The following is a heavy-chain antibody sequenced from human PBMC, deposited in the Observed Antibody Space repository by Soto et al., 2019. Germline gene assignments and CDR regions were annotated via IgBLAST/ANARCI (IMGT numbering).Heavy chain of an antibody. CDR3: ARVWSIAARLGYFDY. CDR2: ISYDGSNK. V-gene: IGHV3-30-3*01. CDR1: GFTFSSYA. J-gene: IGHJ4*02. Sequence: QVQLVESGGGVVQPGRSLRLSCAASGFTFSSYAMHWVRQAPGKGLEWVAVISYDGSNKYYADSVKGRFTISRDNSKNTLYLQMNSLRAEDTAVYYCARVWSIAARLGYFDYWGQGTLVTVSS. D-gene: IGHD6-6*01.